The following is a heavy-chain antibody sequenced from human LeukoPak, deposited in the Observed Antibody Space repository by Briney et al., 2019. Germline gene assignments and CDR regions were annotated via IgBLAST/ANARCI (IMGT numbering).Heavy chain of an antibody. D-gene: IGHD1-26*01. V-gene: IGHV4-34*01. J-gene: IGHJ4*02. CDR1: GGSFSGYY. CDR3: ARGDSARGGNDY. Sequence: SETLSLTCAVYGGSFSGYYWSWIRQPPGKGLEWIGEINHSGSTNYNPSLKSRVTISVDTSKNQFSLKLSSVTAADTAVYYCARGDSARGGNDYWGQGTLVTVSS. CDR2: INHSGST.